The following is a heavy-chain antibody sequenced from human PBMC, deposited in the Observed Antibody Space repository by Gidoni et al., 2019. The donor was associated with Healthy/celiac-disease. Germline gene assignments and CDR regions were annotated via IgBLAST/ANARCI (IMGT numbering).Heavy chain of an antibody. CDR1: GGTCSSYA. V-gene: IGHV1-69*06. CDR2: IIPIFGTA. J-gene: IGHJ1*01. D-gene: IGHD2-15*01. Sequence: QVQLVQSGAEVKKPGSSLKVSCKASGGTCSSYAISWVRQAPGQGLEWMGGIIPIFGTANNAQKFKGRVTITADKSTSTAYMELSSLRSEDTAVYYCARLGRYCSGGSCPEYFQHWGQGTLVTVSS. CDR3: ARLGRYCSGGSCPEYFQH.